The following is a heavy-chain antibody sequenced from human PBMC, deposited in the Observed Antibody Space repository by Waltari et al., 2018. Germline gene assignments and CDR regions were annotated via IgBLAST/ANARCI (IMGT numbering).Heavy chain of an antibody. CDR2: IYYSGST. D-gene: IGHD5-12*01. J-gene: IGHJ4*02. CDR1: GGSISSSSYY. Sequence: QLQLQESGPGLVKPSETLSLTCTVSGGSISSSSYYWGWIRQPPGKGLEWIGSIYYSGSTYYNPSLKRRVTISVDTSKNQFSLKLSSVTAADTAVYYCARGTVEMATNDYWGQGTLVTVSS. V-gene: IGHV4-39*07. CDR3: ARGTVEMATNDY.